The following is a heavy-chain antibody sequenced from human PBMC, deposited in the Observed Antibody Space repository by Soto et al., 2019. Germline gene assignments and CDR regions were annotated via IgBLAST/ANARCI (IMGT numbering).Heavy chain of an antibody. J-gene: IGHJ6*02. CDR1: GFTFSSYS. V-gene: IGHV3-21*01. CDR2: ISSSSSYI. Sequence: GGSLRLSCAASGFTFSSYSMNWVRQAPGKGLEWVSSISSSSSYIYYADSVKGRFTISRDNAKNSLYLQMNSLRAEDTAVYYCARDSDIVVVPAALQRTYYYYGMDVWGQGTTVTVSS. CDR3: ARDSDIVVVPAALQRTYYYYGMDV. D-gene: IGHD2-2*01.